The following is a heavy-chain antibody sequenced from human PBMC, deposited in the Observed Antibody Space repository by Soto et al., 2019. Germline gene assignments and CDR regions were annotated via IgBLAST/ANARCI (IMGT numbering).Heavy chain of an antibody. D-gene: IGHD6-6*01. J-gene: IGHJ4*02. CDR3: ASVNTGARPL. V-gene: IGHV4-39*01. CDR1: GGSISSSSYY. Sequence: PSETLSLTCTVSGGSISSSSYYWVWIRQPPGKGLEWIGSIYYSGSTYYNPSLKSRVTISVDTSKNQFSLKLSSVTAADTAVYYCASVNTGARPLWGQGTLVTAPQ. CDR2: IYYSGST.